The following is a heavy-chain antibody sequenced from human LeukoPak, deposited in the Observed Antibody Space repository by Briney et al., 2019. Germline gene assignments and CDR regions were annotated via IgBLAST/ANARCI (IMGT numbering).Heavy chain of an antibody. CDR1: GGTFSSYA. J-gene: IGHJ4*02. Sequence: SVTVSCTASGGTFSSYAISWVRQAPGQGLEWMGGIIPIFGTANYAQKFQGRVTITADESTSTAYMELSSLRSEGTAVYYCAREESGYYYDYWGQGTLVTVSS. CDR2: IIPIFGTA. D-gene: IGHD3-22*01. CDR3: AREESGYYYDY. V-gene: IGHV1-69*13.